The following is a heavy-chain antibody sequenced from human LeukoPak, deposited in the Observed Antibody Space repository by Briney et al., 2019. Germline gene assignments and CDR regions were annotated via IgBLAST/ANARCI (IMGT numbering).Heavy chain of an antibody. V-gene: IGHV4-59*01. Sequence: SETLSLTCTVSGGSISSYYWSWIRQPPGKGLEWVGYIYYSGSTNYNPSLKSRVTISVDTSRIQCSLKLSSVTAGDTAVYYCARDLPPPYGSGCEIGWFDPWGQGSLVTVSS. CDR2: IYYSGST. D-gene: IGHD6-19*01. CDR3: ARDLPPPYGSGCEIGWFDP. CDR1: GGSISSYY. J-gene: IGHJ5*02.